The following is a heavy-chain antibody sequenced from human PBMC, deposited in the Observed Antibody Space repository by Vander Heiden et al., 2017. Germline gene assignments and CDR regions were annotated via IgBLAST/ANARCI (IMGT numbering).Heavy chain of an antibody. J-gene: IGHJ4*02. D-gene: IGHD3-3*02. CDR3: EEATSIRAAYDY. Sequence: EVQLVESGGGLVKPGGSLRLSCAASGFTFSSYSMNWVRQAPGKGLEWVSSISSSSSYIFYADSVKGRFTISRDNAKNSLYLQMNSLRAEDTAVYYCEEATSIRAAYDYWGQGTLVTVSS. CDR2: ISSSSSYI. V-gene: IGHV3-21*01. CDR1: GFTFSSYS.